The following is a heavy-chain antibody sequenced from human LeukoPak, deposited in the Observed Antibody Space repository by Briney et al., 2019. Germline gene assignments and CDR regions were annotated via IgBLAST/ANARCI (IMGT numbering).Heavy chain of an antibody. CDR2: INPNSGGT. CDR3: ARDYTKWELLNDAFDI. CDR1: GYTFTGYY. V-gene: IGHV1-2*02. Sequence: ASVKVSCKASGYTFTGYYMHWVRQAPGQGLEWMGWINPNSGGTNYAQKFQGRVTMTRDTPISTAYMELSRLRSDDTAVYYCARDYTKWELLNDAFDIRGQGTMVTVSS. D-gene: IGHD1-26*01. J-gene: IGHJ3*02.